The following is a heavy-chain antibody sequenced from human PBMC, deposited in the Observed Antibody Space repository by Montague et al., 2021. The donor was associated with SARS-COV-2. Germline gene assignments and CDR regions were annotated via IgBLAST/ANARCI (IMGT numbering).Heavy chain of an antibody. V-gene: IGHV4-39*02. CDR2: IYDSGST. D-gene: IGHD5-12*01. J-gene: IGHJ3*02. Sequence: SETLSLTCTVSGGSISSSNYYWDWIRQPPGKGLEWIGSIYDSGSTYYNPSLKSRVTISVDTSENHFSLKLSSVTAADTAVYYCARRGRKLLPVATTIGGFDNWGQGTMVTVSS. CDR3: ARRGRKLLPVATTIGGFDN. CDR1: GGSISSSNYY.